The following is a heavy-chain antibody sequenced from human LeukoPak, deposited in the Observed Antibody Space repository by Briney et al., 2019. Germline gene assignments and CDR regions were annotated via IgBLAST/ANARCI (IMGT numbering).Heavy chain of an antibody. Sequence: GGSLRLSCAASGFTFSSYAMSWVRQAPGKGLEWVSAISGSGGSTYYADSVEGRFTISRDNSKNTLYLQMNSLRAEDTAVYYCAKVVVGATTIDYWGQGTLVTVSS. CDR1: GFTFSSYA. V-gene: IGHV3-23*01. CDR2: ISGSGGST. CDR3: AKVVVGATTIDY. J-gene: IGHJ4*02. D-gene: IGHD1-26*01.